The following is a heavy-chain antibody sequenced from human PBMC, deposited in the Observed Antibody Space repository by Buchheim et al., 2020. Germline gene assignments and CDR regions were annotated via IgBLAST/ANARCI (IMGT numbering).Heavy chain of an antibody. Sequence: EVQLLQSGGGSVQPGGSLRLSCAASGFTFRGYVMSWVRQAPGKGLEWVSSISGRGDTIFYADSVKGRFTISRDNSKNTLNHQMRNLRAKDSAIYYCANGDSVAGPHGDICDYYYMGVWGKGT. J-gene: IGHJ6*03. V-gene: IGHV3-23*01. CDR1: GFTFRGYV. D-gene: IGHD4-17*01. CDR3: ANGDSVAGPHGDICDYYYMGV. CDR2: ISGRGDTI.